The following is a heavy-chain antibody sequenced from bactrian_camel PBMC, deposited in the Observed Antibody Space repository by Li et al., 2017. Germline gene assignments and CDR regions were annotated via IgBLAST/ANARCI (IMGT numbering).Heavy chain of an antibody. V-gene: IGHV3S63*01. D-gene: IGHD3*01. J-gene: IGHJ4*01. CDR1: GLNLLNNC. CDR2: IYTRGLIA. Sequence: HVQLVESGGGSVQAGGSLRLSCRVYGLNLLNNCVAWFRQRPGNEREGVVGIYTRGLIAYLSDSAKGRFTVSQDNASSTVYLQLNGAKPEDTGMYYCGIPTPVGCAKRPTSYPYWGQGTQVTVS. CDR3: GIPTPVGCAKRPTSYPY.